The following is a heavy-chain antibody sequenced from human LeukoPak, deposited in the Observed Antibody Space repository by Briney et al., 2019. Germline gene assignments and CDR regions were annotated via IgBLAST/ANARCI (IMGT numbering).Heavy chain of an antibody. CDR2: MNPNSGKT. V-gene: IGHV1-8*01. CDR3: ARNFARRYCSAGSCYPYYYYGMDV. Sequence: VASVKVSCKASGYTFTSYDINWVRQATGQGLEWMGWMNPNSGKTGYAQKFQGRVTMTRNTSISTAYMELSSLRSEDTAVYYCARNFARRYCSAGSCYPYYYYGMDVWGQGTTVTVSS. CDR1: GYTFTSYD. D-gene: IGHD2-15*01. J-gene: IGHJ6*02.